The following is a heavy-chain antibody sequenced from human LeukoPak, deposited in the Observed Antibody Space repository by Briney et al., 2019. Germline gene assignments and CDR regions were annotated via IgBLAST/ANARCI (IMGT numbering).Heavy chain of an antibody. V-gene: IGHV1-2*02. CDR3: ARVAGCSSTSCHYFDY. D-gene: IGHD2-2*01. CDR1: GYTFTGYY. CDR2: INPNSGGT. J-gene: IGHJ4*02. Sequence: ASVKVSCKASGYTFTGYYMHWARQAPGQGLEWMGWINPNSGGTNYAQKFQGRVTMTRDTSISTAYMELSRLRSDDTAVYYCARVAGCSSTSCHYFDYWGQGTLVTVSS.